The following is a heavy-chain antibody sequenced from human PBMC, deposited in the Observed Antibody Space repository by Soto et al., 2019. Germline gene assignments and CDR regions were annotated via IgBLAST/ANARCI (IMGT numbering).Heavy chain of an antibody. D-gene: IGHD3-9*01. CDR1: GFTFSSYA. Sequence: GGSLRLSCAASGFTFSSYAMHWVRQAPGKGLEWVAVISYDGSNKYYADSVKGRFTISRDNSKNTLYLQMNSLRAEDTAVYYCARRSVRYFAAHAFDIWGQGTMVTVSS. CDR3: ARRSVRYFAAHAFDI. V-gene: IGHV3-30-3*01. CDR2: ISYDGSNK. J-gene: IGHJ3*02.